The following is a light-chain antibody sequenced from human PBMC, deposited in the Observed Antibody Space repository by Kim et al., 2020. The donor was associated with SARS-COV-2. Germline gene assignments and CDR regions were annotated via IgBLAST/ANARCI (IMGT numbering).Light chain of an antibody. CDR2: EED. CDR3: QSYNRDNVL. J-gene: IGLJ2*01. CDR1: SGSIDDNY. Sequence: NFMLTQPHSVSESPGKTVTISCTRSSGSIDDNYVQWYQQRPGGVPTTVIYEEDQRPSGVSDRFSGSIDNSSNSASLTISGLRTEDEADYYCQSYNRDNVLFGGGTKLTVL. V-gene: IGLV6-57*04.